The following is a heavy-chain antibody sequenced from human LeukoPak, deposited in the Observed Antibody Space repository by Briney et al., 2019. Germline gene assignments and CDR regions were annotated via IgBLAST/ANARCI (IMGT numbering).Heavy chain of an antibody. D-gene: IGHD6-19*01. J-gene: IGHJ5*02. Sequence: TSETLSLTCTVSNGSISSYYWSWIRQPAGKGLEWIGRIHASGSTNYNPSLKSRVTMSVDTPKNQFSLKLSSVTAADTAIYFCARGDRAVAGAWGWFDPWGQGTLVTVSS. V-gene: IGHV4-4*07. CDR1: NGSISSYY. CDR2: IHASGST. CDR3: ARGDRAVAGAWGWFDP.